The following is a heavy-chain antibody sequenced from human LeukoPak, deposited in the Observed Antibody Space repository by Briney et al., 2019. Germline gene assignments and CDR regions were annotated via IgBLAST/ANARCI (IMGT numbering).Heavy chain of an antibody. Sequence: GGSLRLSCAASGFTFSSYAMHWVRQAPGKGLEWVAVISYDGSNKYYADSVKGRFTISRDNSKNTLYLQMNSLRAEDTAVYYCARPRHYGDYFPDAFDIWGQGTMVTVSS. CDR3: ARPRHYGDYFPDAFDI. J-gene: IGHJ3*02. CDR2: ISYDGSNK. V-gene: IGHV3-30*04. D-gene: IGHD4-17*01. CDR1: GFTFSSYA.